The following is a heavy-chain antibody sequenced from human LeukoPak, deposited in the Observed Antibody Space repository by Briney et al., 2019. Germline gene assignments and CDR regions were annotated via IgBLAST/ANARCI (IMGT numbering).Heavy chain of an antibody. D-gene: IGHD3-10*01. CDR1: GGSISAYY. CDR3: ARVQTPSGSGSYSFDY. V-gene: IGHV4-59*01. Sequence: PSETLSLTCTVSGGSISAYYWSWIRQPPGKGLEYIGYIYYTGSTNYNPSLKSRVTISVDTSKNQFSLKLSSVTAADTAVYYCARVQTPSGSGSYSFDYWGQGTLVTVSS. J-gene: IGHJ4*02. CDR2: IYYTGST.